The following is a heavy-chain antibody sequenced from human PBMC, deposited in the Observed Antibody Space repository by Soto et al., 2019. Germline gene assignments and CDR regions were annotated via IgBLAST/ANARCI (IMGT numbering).Heavy chain of an antibody. CDR3: VRQGIDYLHGLVDV. CDR2: VYYTGDT. D-gene: IGHD4-17*01. J-gene: IGHJ6*02. Sequence: QVQLQQSGPRLVKPSETLSLTCTVSSGPDRSHNWGWIRQPPGRGLDWIGYVYYTGDTAYNPSLRGRVTISADTSTNDISLTLNSVTAADTAVYYCVRQGIDYLHGLVDVWGQGTTVSVSS. V-gene: IGHV4-59*08. CDR1: SGPDRSHN.